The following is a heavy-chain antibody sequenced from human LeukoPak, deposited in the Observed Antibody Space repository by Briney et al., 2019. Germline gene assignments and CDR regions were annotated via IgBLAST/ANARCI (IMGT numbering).Heavy chain of an antibody. V-gene: IGHV4-38-2*01. CDR3: AGHRCSSTGCYRPIGAFDI. CDR2: IYHSGST. CDR1: GYSISSGYY. J-gene: IGHJ3*02. Sequence: PSETLSLTCAVSGYSISSGYYWGWIRQPPGKGLEWIGSIYHSGSTYYNPSLKSRVSISVDTSKNQFSLKPSSVTAADTAVYYCAGHRCSSTGCYRPIGAFDIWGQGTMVTVSS. D-gene: IGHD2-2*01.